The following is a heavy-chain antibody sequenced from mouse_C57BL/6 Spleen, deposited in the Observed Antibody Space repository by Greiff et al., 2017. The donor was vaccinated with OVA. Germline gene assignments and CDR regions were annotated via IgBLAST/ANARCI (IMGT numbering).Heavy chain of an antibody. D-gene: IGHD2-5*01. Sequence: VQVVESGPGLVQPSQSLSITCTVSGFSLTSYGVHWVRQSPGKGLEWLGVIWSGGSTDYNAAFISRLSISKDNSKSQVFFKMNSLQADDTAIYYCARKGSNYGVSWFAYWGQGTLVTVSA. CDR3: ARKGSNYGVSWFAY. CDR1: GFSLTSYG. CDR2: IWSGGST. V-gene: IGHV2-2*01. J-gene: IGHJ3*01.